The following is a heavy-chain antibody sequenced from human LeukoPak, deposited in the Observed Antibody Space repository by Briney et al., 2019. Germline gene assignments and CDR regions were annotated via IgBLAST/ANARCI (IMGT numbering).Heavy chain of an antibody. D-gene: IGHD2-21*02. V-gene: IGHV4-38-2*02. CDR2: IYHSGST. CDR3: ARETALETGNWFDP. Sequence: SETLSLTCTVSGYSISSGYYWGWIRQPPGKGLEWIGSIYHSGSTYYNPSLKSRVTISVDTSKNQFSLKLSSVTAADTAVYYCARETALETGNWFDPWGQGTLVTVSS. J-gene: IGHJ5*02. CDR1: GYSISSGYY.